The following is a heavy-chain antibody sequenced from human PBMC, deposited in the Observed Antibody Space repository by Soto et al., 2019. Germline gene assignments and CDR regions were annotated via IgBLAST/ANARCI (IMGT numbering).Heavy chain of an antibody. CDR2: ISGSGGST. D-gene: IGHD6-13*01. J-gene: IGHJ6*02. CDR3: AAPIAAAAYYYYYGMDV. Sequence: GALRLSCAASGFTFSSYAMSWVRQAPGKGLEWVSAISGSGGSTYYADSVKGRFTISRDNSKNTLYLQMNSLRAEDTAIYYCAAPIAAAAYYYYYGMDVWGQGTTVTVSS. V-gene: IGHV3-23*01. CDR1: GFTFSSYA.